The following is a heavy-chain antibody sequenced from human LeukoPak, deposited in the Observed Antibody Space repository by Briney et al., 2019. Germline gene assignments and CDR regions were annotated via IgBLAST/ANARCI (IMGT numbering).Heavy chain of an antibody. V-gene: IGHV1-69*06. CDR1: GYTFTSYY. CDR2: IIPIFGTA. D-gene: IGHD3-22*01. Sequence: ASVKVSCKASGYTFTSYYMHWVRQAPGQGLEWMGGIIPIFGTAKYAQNFQGRVSIAADRSTSTAYMELSSLRSEDTAVYYCARLYTHYDSSGYYYEDYWGQGTLVTVSS. CDR3: ARLYTHYDSSGYYYEDY. J-gene: IGHJ4*02.